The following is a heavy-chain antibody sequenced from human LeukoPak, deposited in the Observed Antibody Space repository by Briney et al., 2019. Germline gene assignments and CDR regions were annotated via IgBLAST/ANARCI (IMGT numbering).Heavy chain of an antibody. V-gene: IGHV4-39*01. J-gene: IGHJ4*02. CDR1: GGSISSSSNY. CDR3: ARGYDSSGHPFGY. Sequence: PSETLSLTCTVSGGSISSSSNYWGWIRQPPGKGLEWIGSKYYSGNIFYNPSLESRVTISVDTSKNQFSLILTSVIAADTAVYYCARGYDSSGHPFGYWGQGTPVTVSS. CDR2: KYYSGNI. D-gene: IGHD3-22*01.